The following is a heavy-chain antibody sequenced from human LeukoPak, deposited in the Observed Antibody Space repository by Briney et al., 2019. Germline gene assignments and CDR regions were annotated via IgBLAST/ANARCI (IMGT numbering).Heavy chain of an antibody. CDR2: IYPGDSDT. J-gene: IGHJ4*02. CDR1: GYSFTSYW. D-gene: IGHD5-18*01. CDR3: ARHGVVDTAMVTLPFLDY. V-gene: IGHV5-51*01. Sequence: GESLKSSCKGSGYSFTSYWIGWVRQMPGKCLEWMGIIYPGDSDTRYSPSFQGQVTISADKSISTAYLQWSSLKASDTAMYYCARHGVVDTAMVTLPFLDYWGQGTLVTVSS.